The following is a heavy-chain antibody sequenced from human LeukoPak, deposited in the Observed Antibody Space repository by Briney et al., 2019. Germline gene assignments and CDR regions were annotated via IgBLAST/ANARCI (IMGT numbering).Heavy chain of an antibody. CDR2: IIPIFGTA. J-gene: IGHJ4*02. Sequence: ASVKVSCKASGGTFSSYAISWVRQAPGQGLEWMGGIIPIFGTANYAQKFQGRVTITADESTSTAYMELSSLRSEDTAVYYCARCIVVAPAAIAPRYYFDYWGQGTLVTVSS. CDR3: ARCIVVAPAAIAPRYYFDY. D-gene: IGHD2-2*01. CDR1: GGTFSSYA. V-gene: IGHV1-69*13.